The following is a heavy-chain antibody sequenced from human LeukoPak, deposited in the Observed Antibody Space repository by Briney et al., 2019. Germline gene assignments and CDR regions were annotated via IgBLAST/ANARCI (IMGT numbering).Heavy chain of an antibody. CDR3: ARDAGIYDSSGYRNWFDP. CDR1: GDSIRGGNYY. J-gene: IGHJ5*02. CDR2: INTSGST. D-gene: IGHD3-22*01. V-gene: IGHV4-61*02. Sequence: SETLSLTCTVSGDSIRGGNYYWTWIRQPAGKGLEWIGRINTSGSTTYNPSPLSRVTISVDTSKNQFSLKLSSVTAADTVVYYCARDAGIYDSSGYRNWFDPWGQGTLVTVSS.